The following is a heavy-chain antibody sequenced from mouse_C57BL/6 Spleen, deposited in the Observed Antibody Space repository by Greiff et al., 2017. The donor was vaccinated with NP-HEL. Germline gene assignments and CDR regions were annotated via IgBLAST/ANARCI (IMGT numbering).Heavy chain of an antibody. D-gene: IGHD4-1*01. CDR2: INPSSGYT. CDR1: GYTFTSYT. CDR3: ARGPSPGTGFDY. J-gene: IGHJ2*01. Sequence: VQRVESGAELARPGASVKMSCKASGYTFTSYTMHWVKQRPGQGLEWIGYINPSSGYTKYNQKFKDKATLTADKSSSTAYMQLSSLTSEDSAVYYCARGPSPGTGFDYWGQGTTLTVSS. V-gene: IGHV1-4*01.